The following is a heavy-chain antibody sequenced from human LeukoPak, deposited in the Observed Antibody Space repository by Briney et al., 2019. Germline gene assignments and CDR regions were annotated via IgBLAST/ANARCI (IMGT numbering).Heavy chain of an antibody. Sequence: GGSLRLSCAASGFTFSSYEMIWVRQAPGKGLEWVSYISSSGSTIYYADSVKGRFTISRDNSKNSLYLQMNSLRAEDSAFYYCAKAAIRYTTRWNNFDYWGQGTLVTVSS. D-gene: IGHD2-2*02. V-gene: IGHV3-48*03. CDR2: ISSSGSTI. CDR1: GFTFSSYE. J-gene: IGHJ4*02. CDR3: AKAAIRYTTRWNNFDY.